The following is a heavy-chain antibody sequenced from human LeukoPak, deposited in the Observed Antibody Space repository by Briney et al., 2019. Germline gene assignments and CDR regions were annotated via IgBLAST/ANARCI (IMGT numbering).Heavy chain of an antibody. D-gene: IGHD1-26*01. J-gene: IGHJ4*02. CDR2: INPNSGGT. V-gene: IGHV1-2*04. CDR3: ARGASGSYSVYFDY. CDR1: GYTFTGYY. Sequence: VSVKVSCKASGYTFTGYYMHWVRQAPGQGLEWMGWINPNSGGTNYAQKFQGWVTMTRDTSISTAYMELSRLRSDDTAVYYCARGASGSYSVYFDYWGQGTLVTVSS.